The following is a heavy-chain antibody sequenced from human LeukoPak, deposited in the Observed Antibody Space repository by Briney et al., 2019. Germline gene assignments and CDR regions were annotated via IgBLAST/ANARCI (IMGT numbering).Heavy chain of an antibody. CDR3: AKAYDFWSGYEGSWFDP. D-gene: IGHD3-3*01. V-gene: IGHV3-30*02. J-gene: IGHJ5*02. Sequence: GGSLRLSCAASGFTFSSYGMHWVRQAPGKGLEWVAFIRYDGSNKYYADSVKGRFTISRDNSKNTLYLQMNSLRAEDTAVYYCAKAYDFWSGYEGSWFDPWGQGTLVTVSS. CDR1: GFTFSSYG. CDR2: IRYDGSNK.